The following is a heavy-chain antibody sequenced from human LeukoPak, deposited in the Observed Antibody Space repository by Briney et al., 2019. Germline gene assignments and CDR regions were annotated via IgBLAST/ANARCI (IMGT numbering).Heavy chain of an antibody. CDR3: ARDSLLTYDILTGYWDWYFDL. V-gene: IGHV4-59*01. CDR1: GGSISSYY. D-gene: IGHD3-9*01. Sequence: PSETLSLTCTASGGSISSYYWSWIRQPPGKGLEWIGYIYYSGSTNYNPSLKSRVTISVDTSKNQFSLKLSSVTAADTAVYYCARDSLLTYDILTGYWDWYFDLWGRGTLVTVSS. J-gene: IGHJ2*01. CDR2: IYYSGST.